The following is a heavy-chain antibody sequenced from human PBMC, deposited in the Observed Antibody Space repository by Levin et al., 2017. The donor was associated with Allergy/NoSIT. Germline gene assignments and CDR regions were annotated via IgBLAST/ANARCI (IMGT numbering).Heavy chain of an antibody. J-gene: IGHJ4*02. Sequence: SGPTLVKPTQTLTLTCTFSGFSLSTSGMCVSWIRQPPGKALEWLARIDWDDDKYYSTSLKTRLTISKDTSKNQVVLTMTNMDPVDTATYYCARTTSDVLRYFDWFNPGKIGAYFDYWGQGTLVTVSS. CDR3: ARTTSDVLRYFDWFNPGKIGAYFDY. V-gene: IGHV2-70*11. CDR2: IDWDDDK. CDR1: GFSLSTSGMC. D-gene: IGHD3-9*01.